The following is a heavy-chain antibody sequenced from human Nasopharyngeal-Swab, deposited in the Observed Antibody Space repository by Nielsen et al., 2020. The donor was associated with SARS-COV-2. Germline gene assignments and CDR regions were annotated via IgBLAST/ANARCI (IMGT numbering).Heavy chain of an antibody. CDR1: GGSISSSSYY. V-gene: IGHV4-39*01. Sequence: LRLSWTVSGGSISSSSYYWGWIRQPPGKGLEWIGSIYYSGSTYYNPSLKSRVTISVDTSKNQFSLKLSSVTAADTAVYYCARRVQYQLLFFAFDIWGQGTMVTVSS. D-gene: IGHD2-2*01. J-gene: IGHJ3*02. CDR2: IYYSGST. CDR3: ARRVQYQLLFFAFDI.